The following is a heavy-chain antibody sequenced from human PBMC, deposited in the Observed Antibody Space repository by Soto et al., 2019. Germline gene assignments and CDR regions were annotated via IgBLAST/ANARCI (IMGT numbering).Heavy chain of an antibody. J-gene: IGHJ5*02. CDR1: GASIRSTDYY. D-gene: IGHD2-21*02. CDR2: VYYTGST. V-gene: IGHV4-30-4*01. CDR3: VRTAREGAVAPHWFDR. Sequence: SETLSLTCTVSGASIRSTDYYWSWIRQAPGKGLEWIGYVYYTGSTYFNPSLMSRLTISVDTSKNQFSLKLTSVTAAETAVYYCVRTAREGAVAPHWFDRWGQGTQVTVSS.